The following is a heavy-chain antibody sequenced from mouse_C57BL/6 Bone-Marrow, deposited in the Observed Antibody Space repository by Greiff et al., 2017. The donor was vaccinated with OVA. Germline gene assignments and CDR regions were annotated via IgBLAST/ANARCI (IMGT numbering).Heavy chain of an antibody. CDR3: ARRLRLRAMDY. V-gene: IGHV1-61*01. Sequence: QVQLQQSGAELVRPGSSVKLSCKASGYTFTSYWMDWVKQRPGQGLEWIGNIYPSDSETHYNQKFKDKATLTVDKSSSTAYMQLSSLTSEDSAVYYCARRLRLRAMDYWGQGTSVTVSS. D-gene: IGHD1-2*01. CDR2: IYPSDSET. J-gene: IGHJ4*01. CDR1: GYTFTSYW.